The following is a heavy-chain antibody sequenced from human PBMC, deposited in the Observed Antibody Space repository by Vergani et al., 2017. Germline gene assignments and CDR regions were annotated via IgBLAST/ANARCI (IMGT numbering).Heavy chain of an antibody. CDR3: ARVCLDEMDSRSYYYYYMDV. CDR2: IIPIFGTA. CDR1: GGTFSSYA. Sequence: QVQLVQSGAEVKKPGSSVKVSCKASGGTFSSYAISWVRQAPGQGLEWMGGIIPIFGTANYAQKFQGRVTITADESTSTAYMELSSLRSEDTAVYYCARVCLDEMDSRSYYYYYMDVWGKGTTVTVSS. D-gene: IGHD6-13*01. V-gene: IGHV1-69*01. J-gene: IGHJ6*03.